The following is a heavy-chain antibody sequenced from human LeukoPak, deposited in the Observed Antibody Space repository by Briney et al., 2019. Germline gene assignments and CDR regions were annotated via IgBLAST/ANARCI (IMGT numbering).Heavy chain of an antibody. CDR3: ASYKGKDAFDI. CDR2: IYTSGST. D-gene: IGHD3-10*01. Sequence: SETLSLTCTVSGVSISSGSYYWSWIRQPAGKGLEWIGRIYTSGSTNYNPSLKSRVTISVDTSKNQFSLQLSSVTAADTAVYYCASYKGKDAFDIWGQGTMVTVSS. J-gene: IGHJ3*02. CDR1: GVSISSGSYY. V-gene: IGHV4-61*02.